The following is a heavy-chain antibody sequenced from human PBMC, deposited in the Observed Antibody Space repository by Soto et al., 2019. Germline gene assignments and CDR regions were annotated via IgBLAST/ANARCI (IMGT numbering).Heavy chain of an antibody. Sequence: GGSLRLSCAASGFTFINSWMNWFRQAPGKGLEWVGCIKSKTDGGTTDYAAPVKGRFTISRDDSKNTLYLQMNSLKTEDTAVYYCSTLYCGNSVCYSYHYAMDVWGHGTTVAV. V-gene: IGHV3-15*07. CDR2: IKSKTDGGTT. J-gene: IGHJ6*02. CDR1: GFTFINSW. CDR3: STLYCGNSVCYSYHYAMDV. D-gene: IGHD2-8*01.